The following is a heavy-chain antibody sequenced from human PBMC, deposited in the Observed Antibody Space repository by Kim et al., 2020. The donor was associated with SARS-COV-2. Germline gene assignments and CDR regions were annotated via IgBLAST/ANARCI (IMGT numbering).Heavy chain of an antibody. J-gene: IGHJ6*02. CDR3: ARGPTVTTRYYYGMDV. D-gene: IGHD4-17*01. Sequence: PSLKIRVTISVDTSKNQFSLKLSSVTAADTAVYYCARGPTVTTRYYYGMDVWGQGTTVTVSS. V-gene: IGHV4-34*01.